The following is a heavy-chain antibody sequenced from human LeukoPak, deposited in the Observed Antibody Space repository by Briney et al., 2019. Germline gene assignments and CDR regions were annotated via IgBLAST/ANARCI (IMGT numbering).Heavy chain of an antibody. D-gene: IGHD3-3*01. CDR1: GGSISSGGYS. CDR3: ARSRFSKYFDY. J-gene: IGHJ4*02. Sequence: PSETLSLTCAASGGSISSGGYSWSWIRQPPGKGLEWIGYIYHSGSTYYNPSLKSRVTISVDRSKNQFSLKLSSVTAADTAVYYCARSRFSKYFDYWGQGTLVTVSS. V-gene: IGHV4-30-2*01. CDR2: IYHSGST.